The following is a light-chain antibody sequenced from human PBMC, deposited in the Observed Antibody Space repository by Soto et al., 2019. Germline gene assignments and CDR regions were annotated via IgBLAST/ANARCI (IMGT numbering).Light chain of an antibody. CDR2: AAS. J-gene: IGKJ3*01. CDR1: QSISNY. V-gene: IGKV1-39*01. CDR3: QPTYGNPLS. Sequence: DIQMTQSPSSLSASVGDRVTITCRASQSISNYLNWYKQKPGKAPKLLIYAASSLKSGVPSRFSGSGSGTDFTLTISSLQPEDFATYYCQPTYGNPLSFGAGTKVDIK.